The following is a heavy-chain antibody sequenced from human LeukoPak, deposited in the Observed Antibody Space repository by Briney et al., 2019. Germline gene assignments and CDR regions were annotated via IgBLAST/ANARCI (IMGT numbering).Heavy chain of an antibody. Sequence: SETLSLTCTVSGGSISSYYWSWFRQPPGKGLESIGYIYYSGSTNYNPSLKSRVTISVDTSKNQFSLKLSSVTAADTAVYYCARVDIVATMNFNYWGQGTLVTVSS. CDR1: GGSISSYY. CDR2: IYYSGST. J-gene: IGHJ4*02. D-gene: IGHD5-12*01. V-gene: IGHV4-59*01. CDR3: ARVDIVATMNFNY.